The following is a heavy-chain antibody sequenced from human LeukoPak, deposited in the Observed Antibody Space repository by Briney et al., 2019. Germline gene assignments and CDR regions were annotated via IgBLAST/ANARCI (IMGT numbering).Heavy chain of an antibody. CDR3: ARRRYCSGGSCQRDY. Sequence: SETLSLTCTVSGGSISSSSYYWGWIRQPPGKGLEWIGSMYYSGSTYYNPSLKSRVTISVDTSKNQFSLKLSSVTAADTAVYYCARRRYCSGGSCQRDYWGQGTLVTVSS. D-gene: IGHD2-15*01. CDR2: MYYSGST. CDR1: GGSISSSSYY. J-gene: IGHJ4*02. V-gene: IGHV4-39*01.